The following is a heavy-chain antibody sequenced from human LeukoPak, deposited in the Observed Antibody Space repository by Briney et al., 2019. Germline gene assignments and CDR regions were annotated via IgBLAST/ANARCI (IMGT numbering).Heavy chain of an antibody. J-gene: IGHJ6*03. CDR3: ARGTLVAGTGYYYYYYMDV. V-gene: IGHV1-2*02. CDR1: GYTFTDYY. Sequence: ASVKVSCKASGYTFTDYYIHWVRQAPGQGLEWMGWINPNSGGTNYAQKFQGRVTMTTDTSTSTAYMELRSLRSDDTAVYYCARGTLVAGTGYYYYYYMDVWGKGTTVTVSS. D-gene: IGHD6-19*01. CDR2: INPNSGGT.